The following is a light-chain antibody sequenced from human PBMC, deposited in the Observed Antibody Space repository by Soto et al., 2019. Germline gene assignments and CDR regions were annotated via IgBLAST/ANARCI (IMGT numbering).Light chain of an antibody. CDR1: QYISNY. CDR2: DAS. CDR3: QQYNSYPFT. J-gene: IGKJ5*01. Sequence: DIQMTQPPSSLSASVGDRVTITCQASQYISNYLNWYQQKPGKAPKLLIYDASSLQSGVPSRFSGSGSGTDFTLTISSLQPEDFATYYCQQYNSYPFTFGQGTRLEI. V-gene: IGKV1-16*01.